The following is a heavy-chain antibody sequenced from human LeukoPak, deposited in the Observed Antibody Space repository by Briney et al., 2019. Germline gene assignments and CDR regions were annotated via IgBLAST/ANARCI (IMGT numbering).Heavy chain of an antibody. V-gene: IGHV3-7*01. CDR1: GGSISSSNW. CDR2: IKQDGSEK. CDR3: ARDDGQAPMDV. Sequence: QPSETLSLTCAVSGGSISSSNWWSWVRQAPGKGLEWVANIKQDGSEKYYVDSVKGRFTISRDNAKNSLFLQMNSLRAEDTAVYYCARDDGQAPMDVWGKGTTVTVSS. J-gene: IGHJ6*03.